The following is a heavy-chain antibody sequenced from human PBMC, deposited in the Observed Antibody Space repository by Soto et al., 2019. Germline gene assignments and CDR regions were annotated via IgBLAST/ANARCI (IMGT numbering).Heavy chain of an antibody. CDR2: IYYSGST. D-gene: IGHD4-17*01. Sequence: QVQLQESGPGLVKPSETLSLTCTVSGGSISSYYWSWIRQPPGKGLEWIGYIYYSGSTNYNPSLKSRVTISVDTSKNQFSLKLSSVTAAGTAVYYCARYGSTVTTVPFDYWGQGTLVTVSS. CDR3: ARYGSTVTTVPFDY. CDR1: GGSISSYY. V-gene: IGHV4-59*01. J-gene: IGHJ4*02.